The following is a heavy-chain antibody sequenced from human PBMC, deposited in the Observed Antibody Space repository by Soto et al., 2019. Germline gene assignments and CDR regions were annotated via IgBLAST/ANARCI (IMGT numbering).Heavy chain of an antibody. CDR2: ISGNGGST. J-gene: IGHJ4*02. CDR3: ARRGYGLYLDY. Sequence: EVQLVESGGGLVQPGGSLRLSCGASGFTFSSYAMHWVRQAPGKGLEYVSVISGNGGSTYYANSVKGRFTISRDNSKNTLYLQMGSLRAEDMAVYYCARRGYGLYLDYWGQGTLVTVSS. V-gene: IGHV3-64*01. CDR1: GFTFSSYA. D-gene: IGHD3-10*01.